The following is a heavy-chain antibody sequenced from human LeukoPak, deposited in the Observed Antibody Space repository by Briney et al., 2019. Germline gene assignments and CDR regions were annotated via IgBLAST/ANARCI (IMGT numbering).Heavy chain of an antibody. CDR3: AKDGGSGLDD. Sequence: GGSLRLSCAASGFTTYDYAMHWVRHALRKRLERVSGISWNSGSKGYSDSVKGRFTISRDNAKNSLYLQMNSLRAEDMALYYCAKDGGSGLDDWGQGTLVTVSS. CDR1: GFTTYDYA. V-gene: IGHV3-9*02. CDR2: ISWNSGSK. J-gene: IGHJ4*01. D-gene: IGHD6-19*01.